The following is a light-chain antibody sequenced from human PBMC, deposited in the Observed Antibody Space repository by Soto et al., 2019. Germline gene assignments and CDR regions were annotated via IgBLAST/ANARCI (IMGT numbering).Light chain of an antibody. J-gene: IGKJ1*01. CDR2: GAS. V-gene: IGKV3-20*01. CDR1: QSVSSSY. Sequence: EIVLTHSPDTLSLSPGERATLSCSAIQSVSSSYLAWYQQKPGQAPRLLIYGASSRATGIPDRFSGSGSGTDFTLTIRRLEPEDFAVYYCQQYGSSYPWTFGQGTKVDIK. CDR3: QQYGSSYPWT.